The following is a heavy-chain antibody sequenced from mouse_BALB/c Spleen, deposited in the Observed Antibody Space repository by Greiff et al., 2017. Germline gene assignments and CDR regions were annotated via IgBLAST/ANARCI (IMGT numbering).Heavy chain of an antibody. CDR2: ILPGSGST. V-gene: IGHV1-9*01. CDR1: GYTFSSYW. Sequence: QVHVKQSGAELMKPGASVKISCKATGYTFSSYWIEWVKQRPGHGLEWIGEILPGSGSTNYNEKFKGKATFTADTSSNTAYMQLSSLTSEDSAVYYCARGANGNYMGAMDYWGQGTSVTVSS. CDR3: ARGANGNYMGAMDY. D-gene: IGHD2-1*01. J-gene: IGHJ4*01.